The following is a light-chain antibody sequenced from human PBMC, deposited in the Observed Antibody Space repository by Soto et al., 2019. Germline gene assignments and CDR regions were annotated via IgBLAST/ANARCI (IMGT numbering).Light chain of an antibody. CDR1: SSDVGAYNL. CDR2: EGT. CDR3: YSFACTNSFSYV. Sequence: QSALTQPASVSGSPGQSISISCTGPSSDVGAYNLVSWYQQHPDKAPKVILYEGTKRPSGVSPRFSGSQSGNTASLTISGLQAEDEAVYFCYSFACTNSFSYVFGPGTTLTVL. J-gene: IGLJ1*01. V-gene: IGLV2-23*03.